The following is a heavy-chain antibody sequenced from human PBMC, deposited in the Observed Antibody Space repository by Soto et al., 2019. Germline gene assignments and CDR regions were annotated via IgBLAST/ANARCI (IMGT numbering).Heavy chain of an antibody. CDR3: GKERRGSGWSVCNF. CDR1: GFIFRDYA. Sequence: VQLLESGGGLVQPGGSLRLSCGASGFIFRDYAMNWVRQAPGKGLEWVSDISGSGDSARYADSVKGRFTISRDNSRNTLYLQINSLRVDDTAVYYCGKERRGSGWSVCNFWGQGTLVTVSS. V-gene: IGHV3-23*01. CDR2: ISGSGDSA. D-gene: IGHD6-19*01. J-gene: IGHJ4*02.